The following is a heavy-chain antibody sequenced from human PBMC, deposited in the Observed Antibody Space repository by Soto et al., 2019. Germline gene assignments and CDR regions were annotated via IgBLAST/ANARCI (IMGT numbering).Heavy chain of an antibody. Sequence: QVQLVQSGAEVKRPGSSVKVSCKASGDTFNFYSINWVRQAPGLGLEWMGRVNPIVSMSNYAQRFQGRVTMTADKSTSTAYMELSGLRSEDTAIYYCATSYGSVYRVFDYWGQGALVTVSS. J-gene: IGHJ4*02. CDR1: GDTFNFYS. D-gene: IGHD3-10*01. V-gene: IGHV1-69*04. CDR2: VNPIVSMS. CDR3: ATSYGSVYRVFDY.